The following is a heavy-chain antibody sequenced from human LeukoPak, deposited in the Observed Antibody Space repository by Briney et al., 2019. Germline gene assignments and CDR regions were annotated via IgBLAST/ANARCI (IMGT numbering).Heavy chain of an antibody. D-gene: IGHD1-14*01. J-gene: IGHJ4*02. Sequence: PGGSLRLSCAASGFTFSRYWMDWVRQAPGKGLVWVSRINEDGSTTSYADSVKGRFTISRDNAKNTLYLQMNGLRDEDTAVYYCARGGLEPVDYWGQGTLVTVSS. CDR1: GFTFSRYW. CDR2: INEDGSTT. V-gene: IGHV3-74*01. CDR3: ARGGLEPVDY.